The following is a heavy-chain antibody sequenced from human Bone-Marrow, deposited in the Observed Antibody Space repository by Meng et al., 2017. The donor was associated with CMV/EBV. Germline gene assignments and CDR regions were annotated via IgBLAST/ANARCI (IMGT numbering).Heavy chain of an antibody. Sequence: SVKVSCKASGGTFSSYAISWVRQAPGQGLEWMGGIIPIFGTANYAQKFQGRVTITTDESTSTAYMELSSLRSEDTAVYYCARGKGSMVRGVITPGNEWFDYWGQGTLVTVSS. D-gene: IGHD3-10*01. CDR1: GGTFSSYA. CDR3: ARGKGSMVRGVITPGNEWFDY. V-gene: IGHV1-69*05. CDR2: IIPIFGTA. J-gene: IGHJ4*02.